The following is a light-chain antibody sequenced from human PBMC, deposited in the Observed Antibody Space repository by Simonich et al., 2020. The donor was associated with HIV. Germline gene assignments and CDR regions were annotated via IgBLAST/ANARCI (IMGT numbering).Light chain of an antibody. CDR1: QSLLHSSGCNY. Sequence: DIVMTQSPLSLPVTPGEPAYIPCRSTQSLLHSSGCNYLHWYLQKPGQSPQLLLYLGSNRASGVPDRFSGCGSGTDFTLKINRVEAEDVGIYYCMQPLQTVTFGGGTKVEIK. CDR2: LGS. V-gene: IGKV2-28*01. CDR3: MQPLQTVT. J-gene: IGKJ4*01.